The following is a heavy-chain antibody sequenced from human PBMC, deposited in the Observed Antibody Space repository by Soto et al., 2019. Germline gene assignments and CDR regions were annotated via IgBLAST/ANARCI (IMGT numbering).Heavy chain of an antibody. J-gene: IGHJ4*02. Sequence: TSETLSLTCTVSSDSISGYYWSWIRHPPGKGQEWIGYIYYSGSTNYNLSLKSRVTISLDMSKNQFSLKLSSVTSADTAVYYCGSGWRTDCNGGCCYDLFGYWGQGTLVTVSS. D-gene: IGHD2-15*01. CDR1: SDSISGYY. CDR3: GSGWRTDCNGGCCYDLFGY. V-gene: IGHV4-59*01. CDR2: IYYSGST.